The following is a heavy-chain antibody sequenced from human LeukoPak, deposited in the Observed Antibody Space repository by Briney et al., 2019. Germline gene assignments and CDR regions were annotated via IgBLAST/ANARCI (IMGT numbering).Heavy chain of an antibody. CDR2: ISGSGGST. CDR3: SRHATSRYYSATYD. CDR1: GFTFSSYS. Sequence: GGSLRLSCAASGFTFSSYSMNWVRQAPGKGLEWVSGISGSGGSTYYAESVKGRFTISRDNSKNTLFIQLEYLRVDDTAVYYCSRHATSRYYSATYDWGQGTLVLVSS. D-gene: IGHD3-22*01. J-gene: IGHJ4*02. V-gene: IGHV3-23*01.